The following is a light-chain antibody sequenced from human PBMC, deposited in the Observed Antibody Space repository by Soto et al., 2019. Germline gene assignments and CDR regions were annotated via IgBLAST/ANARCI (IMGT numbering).Light chain of an antibody. J-gene: IGKJ1*01. CDR1: QSINTW. V-gene: IGKV1-5*03. Sequence: DIQMTQSPSTLSASVGDRVTITCRASQSINTWLAWSPQKPGKAPRLLIYTASSLESGVPSRCSGSGSGTEFTLTISSLQPDDFATYYCQQHESYPRTFGQGTKVEIK. CDR2: TAS. CDR3: QQHESYPRT.